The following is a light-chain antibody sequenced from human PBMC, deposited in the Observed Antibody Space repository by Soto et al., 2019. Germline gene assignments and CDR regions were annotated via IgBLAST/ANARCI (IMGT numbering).Light chain of an antibody. J-gene: IGLJ2*01. CDR1: SSNIGAGYD. CDR3: QSYDSSLSVV. Sequence: HSVLTQPPSVSGAPGQRVTISCTGSSSNIGAGYDVHWYQQLPGTAHKLLIYGNSNRPSGVPDRFSGSKSGTSASLAITGLQAEDEPDYYCQSYDSSLSVVFGGGTKLTVL. V-gene: IGLV1-40*01. CDR2: GNS.